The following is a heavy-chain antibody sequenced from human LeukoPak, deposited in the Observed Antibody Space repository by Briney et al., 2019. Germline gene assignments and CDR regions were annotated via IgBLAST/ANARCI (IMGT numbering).Heavy chain of an antibody. J-gene: IGHJ5*02. CDR1: GYPFTYYY. CDR2: INPNTGGA. D-gene: IGHD3-22*01. Sequence: GASVKVSFQSSGYPFTYYYIHWVRPAPGQRLEWMGWINPNTGGANYAQKFQGRVTMTRDTSIRTAYMELSRLTSDDTAVYYCATDSSGYYLPLFDPWGQGTPVTVSS. V-gene: IGHV1-2*02. CDR3: ATDSSGYYLPLFDP.